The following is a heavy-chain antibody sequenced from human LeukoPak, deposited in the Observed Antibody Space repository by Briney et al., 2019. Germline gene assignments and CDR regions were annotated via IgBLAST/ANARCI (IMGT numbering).Heavy chain of an antibody. V-gene: IGHV4-39*01. CDR3: ARGSGSGRKIDPYYYYYYMDV. Sequence: SETLSLTCTVSGGSISSSSYYWGWIRQPPGKGLEWIGSIYYSGSTYYNPSLKSRVTISVDTSKNQFSLKLSSVTAADTAVYYCARGSGSGRKIDPYYYYYYMDVWGKGTTVTISS. D-gene: IGHD3-10*01. J-gene: IGHJ6*03. CDR1: GGSISSSSYY. CDR2: IYYSGST.